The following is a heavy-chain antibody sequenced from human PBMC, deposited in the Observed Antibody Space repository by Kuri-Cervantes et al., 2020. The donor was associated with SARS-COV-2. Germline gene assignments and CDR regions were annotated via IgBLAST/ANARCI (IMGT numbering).Heavy chain of an antibody. Sequence: ASVKVSCKTSGYTFTSEDINWVRQATGQGLEGMGWMNPTSGKTGYAQEFQGRVTMTRGTSISTAYMELSRLRSADTAVYYCARYYSYSLYDGIDVWGQGTTVTVSS. D-gene: IGHD5-18*01. J-gene: IGHJ6*02. V-gene: IGHV1-8*01. CDR3: ARYYSYSLYDGIDV. CDR1: GYTFTSED. CDR2: MNPTSGKT.